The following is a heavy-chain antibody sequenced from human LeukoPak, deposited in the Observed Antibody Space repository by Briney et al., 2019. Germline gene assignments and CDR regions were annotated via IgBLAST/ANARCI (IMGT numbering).Heavy chain of an antibody. CDR3: ARDPPWQLVRYFDY. D-gene: IGHD1-1*01. CDR2: IIPIFGTA. J-gene: IGHJ4*02. CDR1: GGTFSSYA. V-gene: IGHV1-69*05. Sequence: SVKVSCKASGGTFSSYAISWVRQAPGQGLEWMGGIIPIFGTANYAQKFQGRVTITTDESTSTAYMELSSLRSEDTAVYYCARDPPWQLVRYFDYWGRGTLVTVSS.